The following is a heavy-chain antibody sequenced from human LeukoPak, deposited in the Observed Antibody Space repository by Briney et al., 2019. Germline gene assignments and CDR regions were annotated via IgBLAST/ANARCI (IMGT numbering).Heavy chain of an antibody. J-gene: IGHJ4*02. CDR2: IPYDGSNK. V-gene: IGHV3-30*04. CDR1: GFTFSTYA. D-gene: IGHD5-18*01. Sequence: GGSLRLSCEASGFTFSTYAMHWVRQAPGKGLEWVAVIPYDGSNKDYADSVKGRFTISRDNSKNTLYLQMNSLRNEDTAVYFCAKDLSGGYHSYYFDFWGQGTPVTVSS. CDR3: AKDLSGGYHSYYFDF.